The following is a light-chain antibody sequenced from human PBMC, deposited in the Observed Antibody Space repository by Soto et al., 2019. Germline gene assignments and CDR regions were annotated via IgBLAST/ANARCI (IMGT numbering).Light chain of an antibody. Sequence: EIVLTQSPGTLSLFPGERATFSCRASQSVSSTYLAWYQQKPGQAPRLLIYGASSRATGIPDRFSGSGSGTAFPLTINRLEPEDSAVYYCQQYGTSPRTFGQGTKVEIK. CDR2: GAS. CDR1: QSVSSTY. CDR3: QQYGTSPRT. V-gene: IGKV3-20*01. J-gene: IGKJ1*01.